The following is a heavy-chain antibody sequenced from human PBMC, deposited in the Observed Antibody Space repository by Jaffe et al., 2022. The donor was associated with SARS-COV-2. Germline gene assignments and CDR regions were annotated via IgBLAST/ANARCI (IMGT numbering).Heavy chain of an antibody. CDR1: GFSLRTSGVG. D-gene: IGHD1-26*01. Sequence: QITLKESGPTLVKPTQTLTLTCTFSGFSLRTSGVGVGWIRQPPGKALEWLALISWDGDKHSSPSLKSRLTITSDISKTQAILTLTNMNPEDTATYYCAHFIVAAAFFDLWGQGALVTVSS. CDR2: ISWDGDK. V-gene: IGHV2-5*02. J-gene: IGHJ4*02. CDR3: AHFIVAAAFFDL.